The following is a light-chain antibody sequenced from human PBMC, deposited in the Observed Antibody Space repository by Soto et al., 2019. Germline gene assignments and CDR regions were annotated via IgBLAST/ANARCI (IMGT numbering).Light chain of an antibody. CDR1: SSDVGTYNL. CDR3: CSYAPGSTLV. Sequence: QSVLTQPASVSGSPGQSITVSCTGTSSDVGTYNLVSWYQQHPGKAPKLMLYEGDKRPSGVSNRFTGSKSGNTASLTISGLQAEDEADYYCCSYAPGSTLVFGGGTKVTVL. V-gene: IGLV2-23*01. CDR2: EGD. J-gene: IGLJ2*01.